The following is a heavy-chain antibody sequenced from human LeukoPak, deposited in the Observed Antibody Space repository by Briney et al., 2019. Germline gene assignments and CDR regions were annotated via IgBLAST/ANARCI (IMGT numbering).Heavy chain of an antibody. J-gene: IGHJ5*02. Sequence: SETLSLTCAVSGGSISSGGYYWSWIRQPPGKGLEWIGYIYHSGSTYYNPSLKSRATISVDRSKNQFSLKLSSVTAADTAVYYCARGVVAATYNWFDPWGQGTLVTVSS. V-gene: IGHV4-30-2*01. D-gene: IGHD2-15*01. CDR2: IYHSGST. CDR1: GGSISSGGYY. CDR3: ARGVVAATYNWFDP.